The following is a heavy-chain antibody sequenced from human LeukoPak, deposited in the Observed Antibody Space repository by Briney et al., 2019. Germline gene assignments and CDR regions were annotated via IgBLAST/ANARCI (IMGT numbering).Heavy chain of an antibody. D-gene: IGHD6-19*01. CDR1: GGSFSGYY. CDR3: ARTAAKGSSGWYHTWFDP. V-gene: IGHV4-34*01. Sequence: SETLSLTCAVYGGSFSGYYWSWIRQPPGKGLEWIGEINHSGSTNYNPSLKSRVTISVDTSKNQFSLKLSSVTAADTAVYYCARTAAKGSSGWYHTWFDPWGQGTLVAVSS. CDR2: INHSGST. J-gene: IGHJ5*02.